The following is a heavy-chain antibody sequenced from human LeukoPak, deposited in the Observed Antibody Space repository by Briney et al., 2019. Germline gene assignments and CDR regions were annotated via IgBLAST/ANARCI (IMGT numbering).Heavy chain of an antibody. J-gene: IGHJ3*02. CDR3: AREEILWFGEADAFDI. Sequence: PGGSLRLSCAASGFTFSSYSMNWVRQAPGKGLEWVSSISSSSSYIYYADSVKGRFTISRDNAKNSLYPQMNSLRAEDTAVYYCAREEILWFGEADAFDIWGQGTMVTVSS. CDR2: ISSSSSYI. CDR1: GFTFSSYS. D-gene: IGHD3-10*01. V-gene: IGHV3-21*01.